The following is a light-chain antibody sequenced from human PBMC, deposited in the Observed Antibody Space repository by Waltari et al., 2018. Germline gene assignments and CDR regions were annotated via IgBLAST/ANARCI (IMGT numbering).Light chain of an antibody. J-gene: IGKJ1*01. CDR3: QVYNKWPPWT. V-gene: IGKV3-15*01. Sequence: EIVMTQSPATLSVSPGERPTIPCRAGQSVSSQLALYPQKPGPAPRLLIYAASPRATGIPARFSGSGSGTEFTLTISSLQSEDFAVYYCQVYNKWPPWTFGQGTKVEMK. CDR2: AAS. CDR1: QSVSSQ.